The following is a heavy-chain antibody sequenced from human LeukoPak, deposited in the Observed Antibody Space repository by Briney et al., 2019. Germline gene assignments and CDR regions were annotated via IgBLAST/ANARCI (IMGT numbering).Heavy chain of an antibody. Sequence: ASVKVSFKVSGYTLTELSMHWVRQAPGKGLEWMGGFDPEDGETIYARKFQGRVTMAEDTSTDTAYMELSSLRSKATAVYFCAVSLTTGGYYGMDVWGQGTTVTVSS. CDR2: FDPEDGET. D-gene: IGHD1-1*01. J-gene: IGHJ6*02. V-gene: IGHV1-24*01. CDR1: GYTLTELS. CDR3: AVSLTTGGYYGMDV.